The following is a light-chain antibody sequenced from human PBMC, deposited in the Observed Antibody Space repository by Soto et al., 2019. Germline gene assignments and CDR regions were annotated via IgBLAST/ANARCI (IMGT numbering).Light chain of an antibody. J-gene: IGLJ3*02. CDR3: SSYTGSNVL. V-gene: IGLV2-8*01. CDR2: DAT. Sequence: QSALTQPPSASGSPGQSVVISCTGTLSDVGGNDFVSWYQQHPGKAPKLMIFDATRRPSGVPDRFSASKSGNTASLTVSGVRTWDEANYFCSSYTGSNVLFGGGTKLTVL. CDR1: LSDVGGNDF.